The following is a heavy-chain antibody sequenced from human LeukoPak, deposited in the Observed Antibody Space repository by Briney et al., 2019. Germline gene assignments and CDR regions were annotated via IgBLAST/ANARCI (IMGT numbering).Heavy chain of an antibody. J-gene: IGHJ4*02. CDR1: GFTFDDYT. Sequence: GGSLRLSCAASGFTFDDYTMHWVRQAPGKGLEWVSLISWGGGSTYYADSVKGRFTISRDNSKNSLYLQMNSLRTEDTALYYCAKDGTPYYYDSSGYYHDYWGQGTLVTVSS. CDR2: ISWGGGST. D-gene: IGHD3-22*01. V-gene: IGHV3-43*01. CDR3: AKDGTPYYYDSSGYYHDY.